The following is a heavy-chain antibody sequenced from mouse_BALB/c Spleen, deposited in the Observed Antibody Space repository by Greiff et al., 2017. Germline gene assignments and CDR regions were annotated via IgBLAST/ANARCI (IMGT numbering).Heavy chain of an antibody. CDR3: ARLNYGSSYWFAY. CDR1: GYTFTDYW. D-gene: IGHD1-1*01. CDR2: IDTSDSYT. V-gene: IGHV1-69*01. Sequence: QVQLQQPGAELVMPGASVKMSCKASGYTFTDYWMHWVKQRPGQGLEWIGAIDTSDSYTSYNQKFKGKATLTVDESSSTAYMQLSSLTSEDAAVYYCARLNYGSSYWFAYWGEGTMVTVSA. J-gene: IGHJ3*01.